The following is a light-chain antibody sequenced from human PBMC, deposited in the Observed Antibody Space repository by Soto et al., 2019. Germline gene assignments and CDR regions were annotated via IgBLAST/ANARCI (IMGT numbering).Light chain of an antibody. CDR2: DDS. J-gene: IGLJ3*02. CDR3: VTWDSSLSAGV. CDR1: SSNIGKNY. Sequence: QSVLTQPPSVSAAPGQKVTISCSGGSSNIGKNYVSWYQQVPGTAPKLLIYDDSKRPSGIPDRFSGSKSGTSATLGINGLQTGEEAASYCVTWDSSLSAGVFGGGTKATVL. V-gene: IGLV1-51*01.